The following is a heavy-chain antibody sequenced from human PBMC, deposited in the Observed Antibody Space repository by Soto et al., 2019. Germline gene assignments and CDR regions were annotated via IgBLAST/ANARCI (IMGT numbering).Heavy chain of an antibody. Sequence: GGSLRLSCAASGFTFDDYGMSWVRQAPGKGLEWVSGINWNGGSTGHADSVKGRFTISRDNAKNSLYLQMNSLRAEDTALYYCARSSSGYFTPWYFDYWGQGTLVTVSS. J-gene: IGHJ4*02. CDR1: GFTFDDYG. V-gene: IGHV3-20*04. CDR3: ARSSSGYFTPWYFDY. CDR2: INWNGGST. D-gene: IGHD3-22*01.